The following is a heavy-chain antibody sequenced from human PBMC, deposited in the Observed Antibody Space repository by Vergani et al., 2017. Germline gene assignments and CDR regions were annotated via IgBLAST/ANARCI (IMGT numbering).Heavy chain of an antibody. CDR1: GFTFSSYG. J-gene: IGHJ4*02. Sequence: QVQLVESGGGVVQPGGSLRLSCAASGFTFSSYGMHWVRQAPGKGLEWVAFIRYDGSNKYYADSVEGRFTISRDNSKNTLYLQMNSLRAEDTAVYYCAKDRRKAAAGPDYWGQGTLVTVYS. V-gene: IGHV3-30*02. CDR2: IRYDGSNK. D-gene: IGHD6-13*01. CDR3: AKDRRKAAAGPDY.